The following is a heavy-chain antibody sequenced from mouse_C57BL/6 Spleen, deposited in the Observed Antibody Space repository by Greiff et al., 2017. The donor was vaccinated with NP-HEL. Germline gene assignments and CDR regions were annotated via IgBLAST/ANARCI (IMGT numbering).Heavy chain of an antibody. CDR3: ARGDGSSYDAVFAY. CDR2: ISYSGST. V-gene: IGHV3-1*01. CDR1: GYSITSGYD. Sequence: VQLKQSGPGMVKPSQSLSLTCTVTGYSITSGYDWHWIRHFPGNKLEWMGYISYSGSTNYNPSLKSRISITHDTSKNHFFLKLNSVTTEDTATYYCARGDGSSYDAVFAYWGQGTLVTVSA. D-gene: IGHD1-1*01. J-gene: IGHJ3*01.